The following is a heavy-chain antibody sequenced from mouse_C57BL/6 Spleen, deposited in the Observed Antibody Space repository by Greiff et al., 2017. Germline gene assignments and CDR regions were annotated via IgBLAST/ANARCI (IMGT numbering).Heavy chain of an antibody. CDR2: FHPYNDDT. J-gene: IGHJ2*01. D-gene: IGHD2-3*01. CDR3: ARSGYYSYYFDY. CDR1: GYTFTTYP. Sequence: QVQLQQSGAELVKPGASVKMSCKASGYTFTTYPIEWMKQNHGKSLEWIGNFHPYNDDTKYNEKFKGKATLTVDKSSSTVYLELSRLTSDDSAVYYCARSGYYSYYFDYWGQGTTLTVSS. V-gene: IGHV1-47*01.